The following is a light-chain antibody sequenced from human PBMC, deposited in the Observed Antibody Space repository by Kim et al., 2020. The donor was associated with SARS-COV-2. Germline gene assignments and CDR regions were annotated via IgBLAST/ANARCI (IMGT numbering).Light chain of an antibody. V-gene: IGKV3-20*01. J-gene: IGKJ5*01. CDR2: DAS. CDR1: QSVGNNY. CDR3: QQYAASPLT. Sequence: SPGERVTLSCRASQSVGNNYLAWYQQSPGQTPRLLISDASTRATGVPDRFSGSGSGTDFTLTISRLEPEDFAVYYCQQYAASPLTFGQGTRLEIK.